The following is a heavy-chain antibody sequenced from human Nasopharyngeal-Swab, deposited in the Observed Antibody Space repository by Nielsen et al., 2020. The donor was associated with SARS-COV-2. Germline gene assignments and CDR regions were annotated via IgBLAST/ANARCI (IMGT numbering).Heavy chain of an antibody. CDR1: GYSFTSYW. V-gene: IGHV5-51*01. CDR2: IYPGDSDT. Sequence: GESLKISCKGSGYSFTSYWIGWVRQMPGKGLEWMGIIYPGDSDTRYSPSFHGQVTISADKSISTAYLQWSSLKASDTAMYYCARHGLLWFGELLGDYWGQGTLVTVSS. J-gene: IGHJ4*02. D-gene: IGHD3-10*01. CDR3: ARHGLLWFGELLGDY.